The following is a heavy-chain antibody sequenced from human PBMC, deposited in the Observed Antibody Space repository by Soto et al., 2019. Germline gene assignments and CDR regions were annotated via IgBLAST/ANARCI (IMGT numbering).Heavy chain of an antibody. Sequence: QIQLVESGGDVVQPGKSLRHSCAASGFNFGFFGMHWVRQAPGKGLEWVAFISGDGINTQYADSVRGRFTLSRDYSRKTMNLQMDSLRDEDTALYYCARGNLSFDFDSWGLGTLVTVSS. CDR3: ARGNLSFDFDS. J-gene: IGHJ4*02. V-gene: IGHV3-30*03. CDR1: GFNFGFFG. D-gene: IGHD1-26*01. CDR2: ISGDGINT.